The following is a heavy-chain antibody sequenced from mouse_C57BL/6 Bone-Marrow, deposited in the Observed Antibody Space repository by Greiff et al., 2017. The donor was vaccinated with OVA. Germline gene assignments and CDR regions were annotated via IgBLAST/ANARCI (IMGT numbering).Heavy chain of an antibody. Sequence: VQLQQPGAELVKPGASVKLSCKASGYTFTSYWMHWVKQRPGQGLEWIGMIHPNSGSTNYNEKFKSKATLTVDKSSSTAYMQLSSLTSEDSAVYYCASRYDYDGGYFDGWGTGTTVTVSS. J-gene: IGHJ1*03. CDR2: IHPNSGST. V-gene: IGHV1-64*01. CDR1: GYTFTSYW. D-gene: IGHD2-4*01. CDR3: ASRYDYDGGYFDG.